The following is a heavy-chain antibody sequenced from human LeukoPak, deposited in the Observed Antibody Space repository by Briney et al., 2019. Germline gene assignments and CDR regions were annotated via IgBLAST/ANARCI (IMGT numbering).Heavy chain of an antibody. J-gene: IGHJ6*03. CDR3: ARGVVPAAIYYYYYMDV. V-gene: IGHV1-18*01. D-gene: IGHD2-2*01. Sequence: ASVKVSCKASGYTFTGNGITWVRQAPGQGLEWMGWINAYNGNTVYAQMFEGRVTLIADTSTTTAYMELTNLRSDDTAIYYCARGVVPAAIYYYYYMDVWGKGTTVTVSS. CDR1: GYTFTGNG. CDR2: INAYNGNT.